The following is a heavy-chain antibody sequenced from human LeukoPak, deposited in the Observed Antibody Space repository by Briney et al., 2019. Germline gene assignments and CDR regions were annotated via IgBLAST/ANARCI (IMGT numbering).Heavy chain of an antibody. V-gene: IGHV3-11*01. D-gene: IGHD3-3*01. CDR2: ISSSGGTI. CDR3: ARDGSPFWSGPEVNYYYGMDV. Sequence: PGGSLRLSCAASEFTFSDYYMSWIRQAPGKGLEWVSYISSSGGTIYYADSVKGRFTISRDNAKNSLYLQMNSLRAEDTAVYYCARDGSPFWSGPEVNYYYGMDVWGQGTTVTVSS. J-gene: IGHJ6*02. CDR1: EFTFSDYY.